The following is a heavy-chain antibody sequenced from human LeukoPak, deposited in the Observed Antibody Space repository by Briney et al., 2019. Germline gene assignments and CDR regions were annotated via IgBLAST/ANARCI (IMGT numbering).Heavy chain of an antibody. CDR2: ISDSGDTT. Sequence: GGSLRLSCAASGFAFSSQAMGWVRQAPGKGREWVAVISDSGDTTYHADSVKGRFTISRDDSKNTLYLQTNSLRAKDTALYYCVKDARRTNGWYFSDHWGQGTLVTVSS. V-gene: IGHV3-23*01. J-gene: IGHJ4*02. D-gene: IGHD6-19*01. CDR3: VKDARRTNGWYFSDH. CDR1: GFAFSSQA.